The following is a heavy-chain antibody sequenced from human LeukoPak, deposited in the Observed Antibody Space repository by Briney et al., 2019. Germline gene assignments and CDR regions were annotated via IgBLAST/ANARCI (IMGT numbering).Heavy chain of an antibody. CDR2: INAGNGNT. D-gene: IGHD4-23*01. Sequence: ASAKVSCKASGYTFINNDINWVRQATGQGLEWMGWINAGNGNTKYSQKFQGRVTITRDTSASTAYMELSSLRSEDTAVYYCARAPRILDYGGEPSHYYFDYWGQGTLVTVSS. V-gene: IGHV1-3*01. CDR1: GYTFINND. J-gene: IGHJ4*02. CDR3: ARAPRILDYGGEPSHYYFDY.